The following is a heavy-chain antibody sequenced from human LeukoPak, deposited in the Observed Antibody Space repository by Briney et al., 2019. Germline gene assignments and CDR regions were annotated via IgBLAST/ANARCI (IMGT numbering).Heavy chain of an antibody. CDR3: VRDYCGGDCYPFDY. V-gene: IGHV3-20*04. J-gene: IGHJ4*02. CDR2: INWNGGST. Sequence: GGSLRLSCAASGFTFSSYWMSWVRQAPGKGLEWVSGINWNGGSTGYADSVKGRFTISRDNAKKSLYLKMNSLRGEDTALYYCVRDYCGGDCYPFDYWGQGTLVTVSS. CDR1: GFTFSSYW. D-gene: IGHD2-21*02.